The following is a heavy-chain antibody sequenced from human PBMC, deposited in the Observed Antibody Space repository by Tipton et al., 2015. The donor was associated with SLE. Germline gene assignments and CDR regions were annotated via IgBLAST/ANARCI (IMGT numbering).Heavy chain of an antibody. CDR1: GGSISSYY. CDR2: IHYSGTT. J-gene: IGHJ6*03. V-gene: IGHV4-59*01. CDR3: ARGPPVASYYYHMNV. Sequence: TLSLTCTVSGGSISSYYWSWIRQPPGKGLEWIGYIHYSGTTNYNPSLKSRVTMSVDTSKNQFSLNLRSVTAADTAMYYCARGPPVASYYYHMNVWGKGTTVIVSS.